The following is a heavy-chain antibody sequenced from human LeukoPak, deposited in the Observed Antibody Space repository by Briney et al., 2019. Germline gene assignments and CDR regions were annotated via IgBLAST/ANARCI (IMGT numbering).Heavy chain of an antibody. CDR2: INHRGSA. V-gene: IGHV4-34*01. Sequence: PSETQSLTCAVYGGSFSDYYWTWIRQPPGKGLEWIGEINHRGSAHYNPSLKSRVTISVDTSKKQFSLKLSSVTAADTAVYYCATYSTGFDIWGQGTVVAVPS. J-gene: IGHJ3*02. D-gene: IGHD6-19*01. CDR3: ATYSTGFDI. CDR1: GGSFSDYY.